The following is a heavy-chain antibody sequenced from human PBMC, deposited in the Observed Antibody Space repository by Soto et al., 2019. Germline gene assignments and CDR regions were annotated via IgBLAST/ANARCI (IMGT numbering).Heavy chain of an antibody. Sequence: ASVKVSCKASAYTFTTYGISWVRQAPGQGLEWMGWINACNSNTKYAQNLQGRVTMTTDTSTSTAYMELSSLRSEDTAVYYCARSGSGSYYLDYYYGMDVWGQGTTVTVSS. CDR2: INACNSNT. V-gene: IGHV1-18*01. D-gene: IGHD3-10*01. CDR1: AYTFTTYG. CDR3: ARSGSGSYYLDYYYGMDV. J-gene: IGHJ6*02.